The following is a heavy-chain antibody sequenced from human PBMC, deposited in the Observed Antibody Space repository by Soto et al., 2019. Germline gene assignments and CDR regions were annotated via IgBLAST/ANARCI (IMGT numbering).Heavy chain of an antibody. CDR3: ARAPIDY. CDR1: GFTFNIYG. V-gene: IGHV3-21*01. J-gene: IGHJ4*02. CDR2: ISSTSSSI. Sequence: PGGSLRLSCVVSGFTFNIYGMNWVRQAPGKGLEWLSFISSTSSSINYADSMKGRITVSRDNAKNSLYLQMNGLTAEDTAVYYCARAPIDYWGRGTLVTVSS.